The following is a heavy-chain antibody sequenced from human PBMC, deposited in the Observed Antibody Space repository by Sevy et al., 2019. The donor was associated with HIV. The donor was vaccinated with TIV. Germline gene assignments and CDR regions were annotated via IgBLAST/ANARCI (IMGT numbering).Heavy chain of an antibody. Sequence: GESLKISCAAYGFTFSSYWMNWVRQAPGKGLEWVANIKEDGSDKYYVDSVKGRFTISRDNAQNSLYLEMNSLRAEDTAVYYWARWDVWGKGTTVTVSS. CDR2: IKEDGSDK. J-gene: IGHJ6*04. CDR1: GFTFSSYW. V-gene: IGHV3-7*01. CDR3: ARWDV.